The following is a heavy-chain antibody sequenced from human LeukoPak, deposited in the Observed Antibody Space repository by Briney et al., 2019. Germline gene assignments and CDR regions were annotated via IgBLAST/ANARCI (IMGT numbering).Heavy chain of an antibody. V-gene: IGHV1-69*06. Sequence: SVKVSCKASGGTFSSYAISWVRQAPGQGLEWMGGIIPIFGTANYAQKFQGRVTITADKSTSTAYMELSSLRSEDTAVYYCARHRLHRVYYDSSGYYHDAFDIWGQGTMVTVSS. D-gene: IGHD3-22*01. CDR3: ARHRLHRVYYDSSGYYHDAFDI. CDR2: IIPIFGTA. J-gene: IGHJ3*02. CDR1: GGTFSSYA.